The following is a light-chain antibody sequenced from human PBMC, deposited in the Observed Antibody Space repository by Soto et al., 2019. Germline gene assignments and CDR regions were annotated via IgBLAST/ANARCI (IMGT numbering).Light chain of an antibody. J-gene: IGLJ1*01. CDR3: NSYTTPSTLNV. Sequence: QSVLTQPASVSGSPGQSSTISCTGTSSDVGTYNYVSWYQQHPGKAPKLMIYEVSKRPSGVSNRFSGSKSGNTASLTISGLQAEDEADYYCNSYTTPSTLNVFGTGTKVTVL. CDR1: SSDVGTYNY. V-gene: IGLV2-14*01. CDR2: EVS.